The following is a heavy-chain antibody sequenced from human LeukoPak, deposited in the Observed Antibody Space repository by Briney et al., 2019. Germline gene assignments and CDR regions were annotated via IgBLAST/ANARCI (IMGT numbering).Heavy chain of an antibody. CDR3: ARMAVAGQYSDF. V-gene: IGHV3-74*01. CDR1: GFTLSNYW. CDR2: MNSDGGST. D-gene: IGHD6-19*01. J-gene: IGHJ4*02. Sequence: GGSLRLSCAASGFTLSNYWMHWVRQAPGKGLMWVSRMNSDGGSTTYADSVKGRFTISRDNARNSPYLQMNSLRAEDTAIYYCARMAVAGQYSDFWGQGSLVTVSS.